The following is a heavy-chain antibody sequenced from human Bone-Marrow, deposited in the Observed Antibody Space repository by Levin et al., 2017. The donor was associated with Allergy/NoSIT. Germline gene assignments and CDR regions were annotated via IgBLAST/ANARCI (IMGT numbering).Heavy chain of an antibody. CDR2: IYYSGST. CDR3: ARQMNGDGLITGYYGMDV. V-gene: IGHV4-39*01. D-gene: IGHD2-8*01. Sequence: SQTLSLPCPVSGGSIRSSSYYWGWIRQPPGKGLEWIGSIYYSGSTYYNPSLKSRVTISVDTSKNQFSLKLSSVTAADTAVYYCARQMNGDGLITGYYGMDVWGQGTTVTVSS. CDR1: GGSIRSSSYY. J-gene: IGHJ6*02.